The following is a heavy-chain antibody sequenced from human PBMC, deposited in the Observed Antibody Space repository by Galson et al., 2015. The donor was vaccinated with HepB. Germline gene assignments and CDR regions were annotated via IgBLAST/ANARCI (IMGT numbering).Heavy chain of an antibody. CDR1: GFTFSNFA. Sequence: SLRLSCAASGFTFSNFAMSWVRQAPGKGLEWVSAITDSGTTYYADSVKGRFTISRDNSKNTLYLQMNSLRAEDTAVYYCARDDYTVTPDPPHHGMDVWGQGTTVTVSS. D-gene: IGHD4-17*01. CDR3: ARDDYTVTPDPPHHGMDV. CDR2: ITDSGTT. V-gene: IGHV3-23*01. J-gene: IGHJ6*02.